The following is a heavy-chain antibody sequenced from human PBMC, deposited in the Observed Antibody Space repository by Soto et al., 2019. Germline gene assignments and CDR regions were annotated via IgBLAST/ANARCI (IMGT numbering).Heavy chain of an antibody. V-gene: IGHV4-30-4*01. Sequence: QVQLQESGPGLVKPSQTLSLICTVSGDSISSDNYFWSRIRQPPGQGLEWIGYISNLGTPNYNPSLKSRVTISLDTSRNRFTLGMYSVTAAYTAVYYCAREVNVVALSDAFDIWGQGTIVTVSS. D-gene: IGHD2-8*01. J-gene: IGHJ3*02. CDR3: AREVNVVALSDAFDI. CDR1: GDSISSDNYF. CDR2: ISNLGTP.